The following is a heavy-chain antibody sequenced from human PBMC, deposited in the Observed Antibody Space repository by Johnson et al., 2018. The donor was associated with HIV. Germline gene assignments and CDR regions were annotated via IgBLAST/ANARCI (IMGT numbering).Heavy chain of an antibody. Sequence: FAFSDYAIHWVRQAPGKGLEWVSLISYDGSNKYYGDSVKGRFTISRDNSKKTLYLQMSSLRAEDTAVYYCARSVHDYGDYLWGRDAFDIWGQGTTVTVSS. J-gene: IGHJ3*02. CDR2: ISYDGSNK. D-gene: IGHD4-17*01. V-gene: IGHV3-30*04. CDR1: FAFSDYA. CDR3: ARSVHDYGDYLWGRDAFDI.